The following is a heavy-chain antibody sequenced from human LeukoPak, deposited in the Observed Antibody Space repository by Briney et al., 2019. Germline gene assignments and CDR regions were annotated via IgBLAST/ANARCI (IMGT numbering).Heavy chain of an antibody. CDR3: ARDYDILTGASKLDY. D-gene: IGHD3-9*01. J-gene: IGHJ4*02. Sequence: ASVKVSCKASGYTFTSYGISWVRPAPGKGLEWIEWISAYNGNTNYAQKLQGRVTMTTDTSTSTAYMELRSLRSDDTAVYYCARDYDILTGASKLDYWGQGTLVTVSS. V-gene: IGHV1-18*04. CDR2: ISAYNGNT. CDR1: GYTFTSYG.